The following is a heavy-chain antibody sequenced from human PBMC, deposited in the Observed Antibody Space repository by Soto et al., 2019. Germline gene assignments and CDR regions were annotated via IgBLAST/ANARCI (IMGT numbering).Heavy chain of an antibody. CDR1: GFTFSSYA. CDR2: ISTSGGTI. J-gene: IGHJ4*02. D-gene: IGHD4-17*01. CDR3: AGGMTTVTAFDY. Sequence: GWSLRLSCAASGFTFSSYAMSWIRQAPGKGLEWISYISTSGGTIYYASSVKGRFTISRDNAKNSLFLLMTSMRAEDTAVYSCAGGMTTVTAFDYWGQGTLVTVSS. V-gene: IGHV3-11*01.